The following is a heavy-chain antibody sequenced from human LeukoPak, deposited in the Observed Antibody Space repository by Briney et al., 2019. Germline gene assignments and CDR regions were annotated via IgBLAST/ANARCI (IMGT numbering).Heavy chain of an antibody. V-gene: IGHV4-59*01. Sequence: PSETLSLTCTVSGGSISSYYWSWIRQPPGKGLEWIGYIYYSGSTNYNPSLKSRVTISVDTSKNQFSLKLGSVTAADTAVYYCARARRQTYYFDYWGQGTLVTVSS. J-gene: IGHJ4*02. CDR3: ARARRQTYYFDY. CDR1: GGSISSYY. CDR2: IYYSGST.